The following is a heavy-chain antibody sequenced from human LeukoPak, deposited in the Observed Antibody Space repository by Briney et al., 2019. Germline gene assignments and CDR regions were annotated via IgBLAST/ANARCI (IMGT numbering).Heavy chain of an antibody. CDR1: GHTFTSYY. V-gene: IGHV1-46*01. CDR2: INPSGGST. CDR3: ASSGSGSSRGYFEY. J-gene: IGHJ4*02. D-gene: IGHD3-10*01. Sequence: ASVKVFCKASGHTFTSYYKHWVRQAPGQGLEWMGIINPSGGSTSYAQKFQGRVTMTRDTSTSTVYMELSSLRPEDTAVYYCASSGSGSSRGYFEYWGQGTLVTVSS.